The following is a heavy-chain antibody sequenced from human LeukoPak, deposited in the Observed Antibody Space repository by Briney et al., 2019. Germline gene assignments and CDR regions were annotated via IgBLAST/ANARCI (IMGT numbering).Heavy chain of an antibody. CDR3: ARTNPVYGDYDY. V-gene: IGHV3-53*01. D-gene: IGHD4-17*01. CDR1: GLTVTDNY. J-gene: IGHJ4*02. Sequence: AGSPRLSCAGSGLTVTDNYMSWVRQAPGKGLKWVSVIYPDGSTYHADSVKGRFTISRDNSKNTLFLQMNTLRADDTAVYHCARTNPVYGDYDYWGQGTLVTVSS. CDR2: IYPDGST.